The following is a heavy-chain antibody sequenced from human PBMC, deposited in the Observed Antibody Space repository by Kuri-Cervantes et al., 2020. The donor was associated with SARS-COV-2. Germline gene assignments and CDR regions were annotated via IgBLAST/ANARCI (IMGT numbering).Heavy chain of an antibody. CDR1: GYTFTGYY. Sequence: ASVKVSCKASGYTFTGYYMHWVRQAPGQGLEWMGWINPNSGGTNYAQKFQGRVTMTRDTSISTAYMELSRLRSDDTAVYYCARGSIFSDTGGWYFDYWGQGTLVT. CDR3: ARGSIFSDTGGWYFDY. D-gene: IGHD3-10*01. V-gene: IGHV1-2*02. CDR2: INPNSGGT. J-gene: IGHJ4*02.